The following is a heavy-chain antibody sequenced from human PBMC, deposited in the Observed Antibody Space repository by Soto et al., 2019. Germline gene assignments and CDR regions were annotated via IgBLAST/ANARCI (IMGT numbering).Heavy chain of an antibody. CDR3: ARGGMVIMPTATAFDY. D-gene: IGHD2-8*01. CDR1: GGSISPYY. V-gene: IGHV4-4*07. CDR2: IYASGTT. Sequence: SETLSLTCSVSGGSISPYYWSWIRQPAGKGLEWIGRIYASGTTNYNPSLKSRVTMSVATSQNQFSPELTSVTAADTAKYYCARGGMVIMPTATAFDYWGQGTLVTVSS. J-gene: IGHJ4*02.